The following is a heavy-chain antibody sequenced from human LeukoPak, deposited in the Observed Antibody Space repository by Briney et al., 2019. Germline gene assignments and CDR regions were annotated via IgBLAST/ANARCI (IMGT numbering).Heavy chain of an antibody. J-gene: IGHJ6*03. CDR3: ARGPWGYYMDV. V-gene: IGHV3-48*04. Sequence: GGSLRLSCAASGFTFSSYSMMWVRQAPGKGLEWVSYISSSSTTIHYADSVKGRFTISRDNAKNSLYLQMNSLRAEDTALYYCARGPWGYYMDVWGKGTTVTVSS. D-gene: IGHD7-27*01. CDR1: GFTFSSYS. CDR2: ISSSSTTI.